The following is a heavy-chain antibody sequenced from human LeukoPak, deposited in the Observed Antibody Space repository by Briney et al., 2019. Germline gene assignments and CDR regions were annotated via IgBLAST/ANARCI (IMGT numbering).Heavy chain of an antibody. CDR3: ARELLYHYYEY. Sequence: GGSLRLSCEVSGFTVSRHFMSWVRQAPREGLDWVSVLYDDGTTHYADSVKGRFTISRDTSQNILYLEMNSLRADDTAVYYCARELLYHYYEYWGQGTLVTVSA. CDR1: GFTVSRHF. CDR2: LYDDGTT. D-gene: IGHD2-2*01. V-gene: IGHV3-53*01. J-gene: IGHJ4*02.